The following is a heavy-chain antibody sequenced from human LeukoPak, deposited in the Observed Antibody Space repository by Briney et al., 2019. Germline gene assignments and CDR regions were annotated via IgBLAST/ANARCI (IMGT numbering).Heavy chain of an antibody. D-gene: IGHD1-26*01. Sequence: GTSLRLSCAASGFTFRNYGMHWVRQAPGKGLEWVAVIYYDGSNKYYGDSVKGRFTISRDNSKNTLYLQLNSLRAEDTAVYYCATVSGTYTSTYWGQGTLVTVSS. CDR2: IYYDGSNK. CDR1: GFTFRNYG. J-gene: IGHJ4*02. V-gene: IGHV3-33*01. CDR3: ATVSGTYTSTY.